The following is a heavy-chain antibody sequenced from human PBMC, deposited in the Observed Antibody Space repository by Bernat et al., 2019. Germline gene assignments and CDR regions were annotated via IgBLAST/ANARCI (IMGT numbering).Heavy chain of an antibody. CDR3: AKDRVGAEGGVYYYYGMDV. CDR2: ISYDGSNK. J-gene: IGHJ6*02. CDR1: GFTFSSYC. Sequence: QVQLVESGGGVVQPGRSLRLSCAASGFTFSSYCMHWVRQAPGKGLEWVAVISYDGSNKYYADSVKGRFTISRDNSKNTLYLQMNSLRAEDTAVYYCAKDRVGAEGGVYYYYGMDVWGQGTTVTVSS. D-gene: IGHD1-26*01. V-gene: IGHV3-30*18.